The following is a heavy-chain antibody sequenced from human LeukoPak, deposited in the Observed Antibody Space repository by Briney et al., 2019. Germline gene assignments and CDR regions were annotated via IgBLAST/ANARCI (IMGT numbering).Heavy chain of an antibody. Sequence: GGSLRLSCAASGFTFSSYAMHWVRQAPGKGLEWVAVISYDGSNKYYADSVKGRFTISRDNSKNTLYLQMNSLRAEDTAVYYCARYDSSGFYDAFDIWGQGTMVTVSS. D-gene: IGHD3-22*01. CDR3: ARYDSSGFYDAFDI. CDR2: ISYDGSNK. V-gene: IGHV3-30-3*01. J-gene: IGHJ3*02. CDR1: GFTFSSYA.